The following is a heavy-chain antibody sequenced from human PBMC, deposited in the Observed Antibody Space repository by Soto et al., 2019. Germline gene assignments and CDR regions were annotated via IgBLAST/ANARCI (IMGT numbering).Heavy chain of an antibody. J-gene: IGHJ3*02. V-gene: IGHV3-66*01. Sequence: GGSLRLSCAVSGFTVSNNYMSWVRQAPEKGLEWISVIYSGGDTYYADSVKVRFIISRDNSKNTLYLQMNSLRVDDTAVYYCARGGGAYCGNDCIRAVDIWRQGTMVTVSS. D-gene: IGHD2-21*02. CDR2: IYSGGDT. CDR3: ARGGGAYCGNDCIRAVDI. CDR1: GFTVSNNY.